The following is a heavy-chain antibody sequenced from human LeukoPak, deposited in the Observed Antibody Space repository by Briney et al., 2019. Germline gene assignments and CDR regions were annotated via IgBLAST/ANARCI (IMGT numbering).Heavy chain of an antibody. V-gene: IGHV4-4*02. D-gene: IGHD3-22*01. CDR3: ARSTPSLIVVANDAFDV. J-gene: IGHJ3*01. CDR1: GGSISSSNW. CDR2: IYHTGST. Sequence: PSETLSLTCGVSGGSISSSNWWSWVRQPPGRGLEWIGEIYHTGSTNYNPSLKSRVSISLDKSKNRSSLKLSSVTAADTAVYYCARSTPSLIVVANDAFDVWGQGTMVTVSS.